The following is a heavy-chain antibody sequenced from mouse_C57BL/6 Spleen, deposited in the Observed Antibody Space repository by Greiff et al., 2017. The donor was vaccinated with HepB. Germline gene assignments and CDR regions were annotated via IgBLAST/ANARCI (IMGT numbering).Heavy chain of an antibody. CDR1: GFNIKNTY. V-gene: IGHV14-3*01. Sequence: EVQLQQSVAELVRPGASVKLSCTASGFNIKNTYMHWVKQRPEQGLEWIGRIDTANGNTKYAPKFQGKATITADKSSNTAYLQLSSLTSEDTAIYYCARDDYDEGAWFAYWGQGTLVTVSA. J-gene: IGHJ3*01. CDR3: ARDDYDEGAWFAY. CDR2: IDTANGNT. D-gene: IGHD2-4*01.